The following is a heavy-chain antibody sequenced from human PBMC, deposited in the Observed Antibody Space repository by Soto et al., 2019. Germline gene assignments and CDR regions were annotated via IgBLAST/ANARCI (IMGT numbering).Heavy chain of an antibody. CDR1: GYTFTSYY. Sequence: GASVKVSCKASGYTFTSYYMHWVRQAPGQGLEWMGIINPSGGSTSYAQKFQGRVTMTRDTSTSTVYMELSSLRSEDTAVYYCARVGRDIVATNPARTNDAFDIWCQGPRVTVSS. CDR2: INPSGGST. CDR3: ARVGRDIVATNPARTNDAFDI. J-gene: IGHJ3*02. D-gene: IGHD5-12*01. V-gene: IGHV1-46*03.